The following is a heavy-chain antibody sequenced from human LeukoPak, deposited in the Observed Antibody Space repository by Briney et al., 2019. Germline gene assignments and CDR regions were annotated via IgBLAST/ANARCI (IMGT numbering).Heavy chain of an antibody. CDR1: GFTFRSYW. D-gene: IGHD6-13*01. CDR3: AKLGYNSWDFDY. J-gene: IGHJ4*02. CDR2: VNQDVSQI. V-gene: IGHV3-7*01. Sequence: PGGSLRLSCAASGFTFRSYWMSWVRQAPGKGLEWVATVNQDVSQIKYVDPVKGCFTISRDNAKNSLYLQMNSLRAEDTAVYYCAKLGYNSWDFDYWGQGTVVTVSS.